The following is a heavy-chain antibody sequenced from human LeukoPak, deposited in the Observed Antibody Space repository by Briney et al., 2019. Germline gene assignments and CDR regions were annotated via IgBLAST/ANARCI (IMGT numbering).Heavy chain of an antibody. V-gene: IGHV4-59*08. CDR3: ADSLRYCTGGSCYSLEYFQH. J-gene: IGHJ1*01. Sequence: PSETLSLTCTVSGGSISSYYWSWVRQPPGKGLEWIGFISYSENTNYNPSLKSRVTTSINTSKNQFSLKLSSVTATDTAVYYCADSLRYCTGGSCYSLEYFQHWGQGTLVTVSS. CDR1: GGSISSYY. D-gene: IGHD2-15*01. CDR2: ISYSENT.